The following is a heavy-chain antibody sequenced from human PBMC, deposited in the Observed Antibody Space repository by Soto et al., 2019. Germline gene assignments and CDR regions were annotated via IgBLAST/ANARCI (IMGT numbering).Heavy chain of an antibody. V-gene: IGHV4-34*01. CDR1: GGSFSGYY. Sequence: PSETLSLTCAVYGGSFSGYYWSWIRQPPGKGLEWIGEINHSGSTNYNPSLKSRVTISVDTSKNQFSLKLSSVTAADTAVYYCARAQTLRSGSYLMLVDYFDYWGQGTLVTVSS. D-gene: IGHD1-26*01. CDR2: INHSGST. J-gene: IGHJ4*02. CDR3: ARAQTLRSGSYLMLVDYFDY.